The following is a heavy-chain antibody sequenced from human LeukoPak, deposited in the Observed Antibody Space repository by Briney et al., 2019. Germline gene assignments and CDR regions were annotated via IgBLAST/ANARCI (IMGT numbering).Heavy chain of an antibody. J-gene: IGHJ5*02. V-gene: IGHV3-74*01. CDR2: INPDGTST. CDR1: GLIFRNYW. D-gene: IGHD1-26*01. Sequence: GGSLRLSCAASGLIFRNYWMHWFREVPGKGLVWVSRINPDGTSTNYADSVKGRFMISRDNAKNMLYLQMGSLRVDDTAVYHCARDRGLVIPEDLDWFDPWGQGTLVIVSS. CDR3: ARDRGLVIPEDLDWFDP.